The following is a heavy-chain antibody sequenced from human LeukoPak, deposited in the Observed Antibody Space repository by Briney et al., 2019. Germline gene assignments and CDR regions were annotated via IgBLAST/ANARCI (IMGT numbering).Heavy chain of an antibody. CDR1: GYTFTGYY. CDR2: INPNSGGT. Sequence: ASVKVSCKASGYTFTGYYMHWVRQAPGQGLEWMGWINPNSGGTNYAQKFQGRVTMTRDTSISTAYMELSRLRSDDTAVYYCARVKEQWLVLDAFDIWGQGTMVTVSS. V-gene: IGHV1-2*02. J-gene: IGHJ3*02. D-gene: IGHD6-19*01. CDR3: ARVKEQWLVLDAFDI.